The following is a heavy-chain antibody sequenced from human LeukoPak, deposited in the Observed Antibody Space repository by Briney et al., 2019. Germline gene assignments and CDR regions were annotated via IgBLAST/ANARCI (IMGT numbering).Heavy chain of an antibody. V-gene: IGHV3-23*01. D-gene: IGHD3-22*01. CDR2: XXGSGGST. J-gene: IGHJ5*02. CDR3: AREGTYYYDSSGYHNWFDP. CDR1: GFTFSSYA. Sequence: GGSLRLSCAASGFTFSSYAMSWVRQAPGKGLXXXXXXXGSGGSTYYADSVKGRFTISRDNSKNTLYLQMNSLRAEDTAVYYCAREGTYYYDSSGYHNWFDPWGQGTLVTVSS.